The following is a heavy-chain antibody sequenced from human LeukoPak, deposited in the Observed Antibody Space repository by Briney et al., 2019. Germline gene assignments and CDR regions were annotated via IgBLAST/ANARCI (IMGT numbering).Heavy chain of an antibody. CDR1: GYTFTGYY. CDR3: ARVEASAGGSFGELWVDY. V-gene: IGHV1-2*02. CDR2: INPNSGGT. D-gene: IGHD3-10*01. Sequence: ASVKVSCKASGYTFTGYYMHWVRQAPGQGLEWMGWINPNSGGTNYAQKFQGRVTVTRDTSISTAYMELSRLRSDDTAVYYCARVEASAGGSFGELWVDYWGQGTLVTVSS. J-gene: IGHJ4*02.